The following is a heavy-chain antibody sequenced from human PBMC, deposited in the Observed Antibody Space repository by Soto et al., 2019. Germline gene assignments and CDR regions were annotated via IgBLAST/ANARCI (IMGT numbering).Heavy chain of an antibody. D-gene: IGHD3-22*01. V-gene: IGHV4-31*03. CDR2: IYYSGST. J-gene: IGHJ5*02. CDR3: SRGSYYDSSGYYGP. Sequence: PSETLSLTCTVSGGSISSGGYYWSWIRQHPGKGLEWIGYIYYSGSTYYNPSLKSRVTISVDTSKTQFSLKLSSVTAAVTAVYYCSRGSYYDSSGYYGPWGQGTLVSVS. CDR1: GGSISSGGYY.